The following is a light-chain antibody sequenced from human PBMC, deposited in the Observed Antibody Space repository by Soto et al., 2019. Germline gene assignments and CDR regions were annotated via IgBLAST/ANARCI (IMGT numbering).Light chain of an antibody. CDR1: QSVSSSY. V-gene: IGKV3-20*01. Sequence: EIVLTQSPGTLSLSPGERATLSCRASQSVSSSYLAWYQQKPGQAPRLLIYGASSRATGIPDRFSGSGSGTDFTLTISSLQPEDFGTYYCQQAISFPITFGQGTRLEIK. CDR3: QQAISFPIT. CDR2: GAS. J-gene: IGKJ5*01.